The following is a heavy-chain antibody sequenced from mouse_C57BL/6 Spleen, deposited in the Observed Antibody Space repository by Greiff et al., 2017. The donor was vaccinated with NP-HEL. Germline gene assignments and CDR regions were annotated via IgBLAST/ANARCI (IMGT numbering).Heavy chain of an antibody. CDR3: ARSLITTVVGDFDY. J-gene: IGHJ2*01. CDR1: GYAFSSSW. Sequence: VQLQQSGPELVKPGASVKISCKASGYAFSSSWMNWVKQRPGKGLEWIGRIYPGDGDTNYNGKFKGKATLTADKSSSTAYMQLSSLTSEDSAVYCCARSLITTVVGDFDYWGQGTTLTVSS. V-gene: IGHV1-82*01. CDR2: IYPGDGDT. D-gene: IGHD1-1*01.